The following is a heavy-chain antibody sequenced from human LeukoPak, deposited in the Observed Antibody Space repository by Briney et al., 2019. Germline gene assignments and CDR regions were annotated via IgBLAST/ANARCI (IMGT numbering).Heavy chain of an antibody. CDR1: GFTFSSHA. CDR3: ANAARGSCGSGSCYSDY. V-gene: IGHV3-23*01. Sequence: PGGSLRLSCAASGFTFSSHAMNWVRQAPGKGLEWVSTINNGGGGTFYADSVKGRFTISRDNSKNTLFLQMNSLSAEDTAVCYCANAARGSCGSGSCYSDYWGLGTLVTVSS. J-gene: IGHJ4*02. D-gene: IGHD2-15*01. CDR2: INNGGGGT.